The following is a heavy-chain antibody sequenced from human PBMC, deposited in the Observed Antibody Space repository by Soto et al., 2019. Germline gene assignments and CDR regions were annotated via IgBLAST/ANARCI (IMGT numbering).Heavy chain of an antibody. J-gene: IGHJ5*02. CDR1: GFTFTSSA. CDR2: IVVGSGNT. Sequence: ASVKVSCKASGFTFTSSAVQWVRQARGQRLEWIGWIVVGSGNTNYAQKFQERVTITRDMSTSTAYMELSSLRSEDTAVYYCAAVKISYYDILTGPIDPWGQGTLVTVS. CDR3: AAVKISYYDILTGPIDP. D-gene: IGHD3-9*01. V-gene: IGHV1-58*01.